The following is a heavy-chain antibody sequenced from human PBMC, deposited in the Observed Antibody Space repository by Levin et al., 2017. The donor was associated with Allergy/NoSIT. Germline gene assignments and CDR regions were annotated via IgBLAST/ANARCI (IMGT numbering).Heavy chain of an antibody. Sequence: GESLKISCAASGFTFSSYGMHWVRQAPGKGLEWVAVISYDGSNKYYGDSVRGRFTISRDNSKNTLYLQMNSLRAEDTAVYYCAKEGDSPFDYWGQGTLVTVSS. D-gene: IGHD3-16*01. V-gene: IGHV3-30*18. CDR3: AKEGDSPFDY. CDR2: ISYDGSNK. J-gene: IGHJ4*02. CDR1: GFTFSSYG.